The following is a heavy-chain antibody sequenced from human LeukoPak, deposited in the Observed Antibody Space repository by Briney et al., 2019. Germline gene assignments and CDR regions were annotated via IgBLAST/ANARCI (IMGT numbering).Heavy chain of an antibody. J-gene: IGHJ4*02. CDR1: GFTFSSYA. V-gene: IGHV3-64*01. CDR3: ARDPLLPGIAAAGPFDY. Sequence: GGSLRLSCAASGFTFSSYAMHWVRQAPGKGLEYVSVISSNGGSTYYANSVKGRFTISRDNSKNTLYLQMGSLRAEDMAVYYCARDPLLPGIAAAGPFDYWGQGTLVTVSS. CDR2: ISSNGGST. D-gene: IGHD6-13*01.